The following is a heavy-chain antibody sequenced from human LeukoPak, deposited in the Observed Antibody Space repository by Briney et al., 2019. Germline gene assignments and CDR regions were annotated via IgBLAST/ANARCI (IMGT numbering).Heavy chain of an antibody. D-gene: IGHD6-13*01. CDR3: ARHGYNSSWYLKGKFDF. J-gene: IGHJ4*02. Sequence: SETLSLTCTVSGDSISGTAYWGWIRQPPGKGLEWIGSGFYNGRAYYNPSLKGRVSISVDTSNNLYSLRLTSVTAADTAVYYCARHGYNSSWYLKGKFDFWGQGTLVTVSS. V-gene: IGHV4-39*01. CDR2: GFYNGRA. CDR1: GDSISGTAY.